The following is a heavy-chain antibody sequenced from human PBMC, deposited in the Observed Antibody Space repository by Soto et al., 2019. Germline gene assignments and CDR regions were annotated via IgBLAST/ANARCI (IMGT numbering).Heavy chain of an antibody. J-gene: IGHJ1*01. V-gene: IGHV4-4*02. CDR2: FFNIGII. CDR1: GGSISSSNW. Sequence: SETLSLTCAVSGGSISSSNWWSWVRQPPGKGLEWIGEFFNIGIINYTLSFMSRVTISVDNSKNQFSLKLSSVTAADTAVFYFARAEYCSSTSCYFISEYFQHWGQGTLVTVSS. D-gene: IGHD2-2*01. CDR3: ARAEYCSSTSCYFISEYFQH.